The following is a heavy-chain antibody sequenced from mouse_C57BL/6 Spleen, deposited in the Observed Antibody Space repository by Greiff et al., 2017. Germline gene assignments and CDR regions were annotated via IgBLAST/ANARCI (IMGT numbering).Heavy chain of an antibody. J-gene: IGHJ3*01. D-gene: IGHD2-2*01. V-gene: IGHV14-1*01. CDR1: GFNIKDYY. CDR3: TSLYYCYDGPFAY. CDR2: IDPEDGDT. Sequence: EVQLQQSGAELVRPGASVKLSCTASGFNIKDYYMHWVKQRPEQGLEWIGRIDPEDGDTEYATKFQGKATMTADTSSNTAYLQLSSLTSEDTAVYYCTSLYYCYDGPFAYWGQGTLVTVSA.